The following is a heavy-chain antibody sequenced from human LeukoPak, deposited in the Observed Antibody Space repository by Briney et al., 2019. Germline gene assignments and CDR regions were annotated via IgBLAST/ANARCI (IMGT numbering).Heavy chain of an antibody. J-gene: IGHJ4*02. CDR3: ARATYYYGSGSYYFDY. CDR1: GFTFSSHG. V-gene: IGHV3-23*01. CDR2: IVGGAGGT. D-gene: IGHD3-10*01. Sequence: GGSLRLSCAASGFTFSSHGMSWVRQAPGKGLEWVSGIVGGAGGTYYADSVKGRFTISRDNSKNTLYLQMGSLRAEDMAVYYCARATYYYGSGSYYFDYWGQGTLVTVSS.